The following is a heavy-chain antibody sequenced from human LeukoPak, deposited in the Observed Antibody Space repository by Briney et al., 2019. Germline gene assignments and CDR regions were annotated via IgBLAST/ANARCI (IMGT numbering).Heavy chain of an antibody. CDR2: ISGSGGST. Sequence: GGSLRLSCAASGFTFSSYATSWVRQAPGKGLEWVSAISGSGGSTYYADSVKGRFTISRDNSKNTLYLQMNSLRAEDTAVYYCASLTTLEVYYYYYYGMDVWGQGTTVTVSS. D-gene: IGHD3-9*01. CDR1: GFTFSSYA. V-gene: IGHV3-23*01. J-gene: IGHJ6*02. CDR3: ASLTTLEVYYYYYYGMDV.